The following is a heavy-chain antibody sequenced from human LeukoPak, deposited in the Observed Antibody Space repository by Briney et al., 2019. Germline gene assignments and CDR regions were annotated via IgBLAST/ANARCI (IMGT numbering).Heavy chain of an antibody. V-gene: IGHV5-51*01. CDR1: GYTFSTYW. CDR2: IYPGDSDS. D-gene: IGHD3-22*01. CDR3: ARHRYDSAYYADY. Sequence: GESLKISCKGSGYTFSTYWIGWVRQMPGKGLEWMGMIYPGDSDSRYSPSFQGQVTISADKSTSTAYLQGNSLKASDSAIYYCARHRYDSAYYADYWGQGTLVTVSS. J-gene: IGHJ4*02.